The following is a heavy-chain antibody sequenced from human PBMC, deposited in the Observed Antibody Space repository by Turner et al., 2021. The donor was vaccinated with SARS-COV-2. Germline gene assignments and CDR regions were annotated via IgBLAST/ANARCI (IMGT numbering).Heavy chain of an antibody. D-gene: IGHD2-2*01. J-gene: IGHJ4*02. V-gene: IGHV3-53*04. CDR1: GFTVYNND. CDR3: TTSPAVGY. CDR2: IYSGGQT. Sequence: EVQLVESGGGLAQPGGSLGLFCAASGFTVYNNDMTWVRQAPGKGLEWVSVIYSGGQTYYADSVKSRFTISRHSSKNTLYLQMNSLRPENTAMYDCTTSPAVGYWGQGTLVTVSS.